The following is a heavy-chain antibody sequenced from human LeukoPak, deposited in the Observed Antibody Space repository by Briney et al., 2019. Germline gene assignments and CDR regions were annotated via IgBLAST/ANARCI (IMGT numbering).Heavy chain of an antibody. Sequence: SETLSLTCAVYGGSFSGYYWSWIRKPPGKGLEWIGEINHSGSTNYNPSLKSRVTISVDTSKNQFSLKLSSVTAADTAVYYCARVDYDSSGVDYWGQGTLVTVSS. D-gene: IGHD3-22*01. V-gene: IGHV4-34*01. CDR3: ARVDYDSSGVDY. CDR2: INHSGST. CDR1: GGSFSGYY. J-gene: IGHJ4*02.